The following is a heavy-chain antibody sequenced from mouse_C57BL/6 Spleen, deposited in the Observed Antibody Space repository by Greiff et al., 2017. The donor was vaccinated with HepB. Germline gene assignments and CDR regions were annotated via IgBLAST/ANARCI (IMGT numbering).Heavy chain of an antibody. Sequence: EVMLVESGGDLVKPGGSLKLSCAASGFTFSSYGMSWVRQTPDKRLEWVATISSGGSYTDYTDSVKGRFTISRDKAKNTLYLQMSSLKSEETAMYYCARRGDWEGYYFDYWGQGTTLTVSS. CDR1: GFTFSSYG. CDR3: ARRGDWEGYYFDY. D-gene: IGHD4-1*01. CDR2: ISSGGSYT. J-gene: IGHJ2*01. V-gene: IGHV5-6*02.